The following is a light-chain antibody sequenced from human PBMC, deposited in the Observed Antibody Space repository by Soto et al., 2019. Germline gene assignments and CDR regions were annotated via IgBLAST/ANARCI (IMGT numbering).Light chain of an antibody. J-gene: IGKJ1*01. CDR1: QSGSRW. V-gene: IGKV1-5*03. Sequence: DIQMTQSPSTLSASVGDRVTITCRASQSGSRWVAWYQQKPWKAPNLLIYKASTLERGVPSRFSGGGTDKELTLTISSLQADDSATYYCQQYSSHWTFGEGTKVEIK. CDR3: QQYSSHWT. CDR2: KAS.